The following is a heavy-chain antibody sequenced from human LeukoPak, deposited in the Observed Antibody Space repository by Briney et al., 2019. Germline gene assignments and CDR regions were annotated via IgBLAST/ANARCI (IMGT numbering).Heavy chain of an antibody. CDR2: IIPILGIA. D-gene: IGHD6-6*01. CDR1: GGTFSSYT. J-gene: IGHJ4*02. V-gene: IGHV1-69*04. CDR3: AREVGSSRYFDY. Sequence: SVKVSCKASGGTFSSYTISWVRQAPGQGLEWMGRIIPILGIANYAQKFQGRVTITANKSTSTAYMELSSLRSEDTAVYYCAREVGSSRYFDYWGQGTLVTVSS.